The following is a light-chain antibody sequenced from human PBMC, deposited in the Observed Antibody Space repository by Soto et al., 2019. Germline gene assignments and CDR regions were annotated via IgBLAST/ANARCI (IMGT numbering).Light chain of an antibody. J-gene: IGKJ1*01. V-gene: IGKV3-20*01. CDR3: QQYGNSPQT. CDR1: QSVSSSY. Sequence: EIVLTQSPGTLSLSPGERATLSCRASQSVSSSYLAWYQQKPGQAPRLLIYGASTRATGIPGRFSGSGSGTDFTLTIARLEPGDFAVYYCQQYGNSPQTFGQGTKVDIK. CDR2: GAS.